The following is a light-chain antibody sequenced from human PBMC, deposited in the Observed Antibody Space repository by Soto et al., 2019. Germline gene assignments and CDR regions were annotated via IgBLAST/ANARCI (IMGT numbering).Light chain of an antibody. CDR1: SSNIGSNT. CDR3: AAWDDSLNGPV. J-gene: IGLJ1*01. V-gene: IGLV1-44*01. CDR2: SNN. Sequence: QSVLTQPASVSGTPGQRVTISCSGSSSNIGSNTVNWYQQLPGTAHKLLIYSNNQRPSGVPDRFSGSKSGTSASLAISGLQSEDEADYYCAAWDDSLNGPVFGTGTKVTVL.